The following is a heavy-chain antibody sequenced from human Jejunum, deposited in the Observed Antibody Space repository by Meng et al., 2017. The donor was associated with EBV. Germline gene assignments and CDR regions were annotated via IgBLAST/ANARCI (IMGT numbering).Heavy chain of an antibody. V-gene: IGHV3-30-3*01. CDR3: ARGGGSRSWSFDY. D-gene: IGHD6-13*01. CDR2: TSYDETDK. CDR1: RFCFSCFA. Sequence: VQLVGSGGGGVLPGGVRGLSCDASRFCFSCFAMHWVRQAQGKGLEWVALTSYDETDKYYADSVKGRFIISRDNSNNTLSLQMNSLRAEDSAVYYCARGGGSRSWSFDYWGQGTLVTVSS. J-gene: IGHJ4*02.